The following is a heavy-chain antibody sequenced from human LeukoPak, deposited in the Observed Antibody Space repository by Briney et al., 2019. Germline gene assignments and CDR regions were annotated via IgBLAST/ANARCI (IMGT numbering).Heavy chain of an antibody. D-gene: IGHD2-15*01. CDR1: GFTFSTYD. V-gene: IGHV3-13*01. CDR3: AREIRETVVTRHYYYGIDV. CDR2: IGTGDDT. Sequence: PGGSLRLSCAASGFTFSTYDMHWVRQVTGKGLEWVSAIGTGDDTYYLGSVKGRFTISRENDKNVLYLQMSSLRAEDTAVYYCAREIRETVVTRHYYYGIDVWGQGTTVTVSS. J-gene: IGHJ6*02.